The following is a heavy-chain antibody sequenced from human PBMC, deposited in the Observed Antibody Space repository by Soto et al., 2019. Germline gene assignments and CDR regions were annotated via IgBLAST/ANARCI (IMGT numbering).Heavy chain of an antibody. CDR1: GGSISSSNW. D-gene: IGHD1-26*01. J-gene: IGHJ4*02. CDR2: IYHSGST. V-gene: IGHV4-4*02. CDR3: ARDWTVGATIGEYYFDY. Sequence: PSETLSLTCAASGGSISSSNWWSWVRQPPGKGLEWIGEIYHSGSTNYNPSLKSRVTISVDKSKNQFSLKLSSVTAADTAVYYCARDWTVGATIGEYYFDYWGQGTLVTVSS.